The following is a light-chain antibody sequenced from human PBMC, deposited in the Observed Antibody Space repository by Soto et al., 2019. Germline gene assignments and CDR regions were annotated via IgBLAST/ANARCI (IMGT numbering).Light chain of an antibody. Sequence: EIKMTHSPSSLSASVGDRVTITCRASQSISNYLSWYQQKPGKVPNLLIYAASSLQSGVPSRFSRSGSGTDFTLTIISLQPEDFATYYCKQSYSTPTFGQGTKVDIK. CDR2: AAS. V-gene: IGKV1-39*01. J-gene: IGKJ1*01. CDR1: QSISNY. CDR3: KQSYSTPT.